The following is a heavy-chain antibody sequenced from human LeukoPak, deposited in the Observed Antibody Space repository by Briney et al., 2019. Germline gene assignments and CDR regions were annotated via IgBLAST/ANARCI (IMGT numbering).Heavy chain of an antibody. Sequence: PGGSLRLSCAASGFTFSSYGMSWVRQAPGKGLEWVSAISGSGGSTYYADSVKGRFTISRDNSKNTLYLQMNSLRAEDTAVYYCAKAVGSSWRFDYWGQGTLVTVSS. CDR3: AKAVGSSWRFDY. J-gene: IGHJ4*02. V-gene: IGHV3-23*01. CDR2: ISGSGGST. CDR1: GFTFSSYG. D-gene: IGHD6-13*01.